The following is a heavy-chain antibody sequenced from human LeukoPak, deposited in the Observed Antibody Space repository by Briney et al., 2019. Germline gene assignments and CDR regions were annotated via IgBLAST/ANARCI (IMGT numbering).Heavy chain of an antibody. CDR2: IRSKAYGGTT. J-gene: IGHJ4*02. Sequence: GGSLRLSCTASGFTFGDYAMSWVRQAPGKGLEWVGFIRSKAYGGTTEYAASVKGRFTISRDDSKSIAYLQMNSLKTEGTAVYYCTRGGSYGNDYWGQGTLVTVSS. CDR1: GFTFGDYA. D-gene: IGHD5-18*01. V-gene: IGHV3-49*04. CDR3: TRGGSYGNDY.